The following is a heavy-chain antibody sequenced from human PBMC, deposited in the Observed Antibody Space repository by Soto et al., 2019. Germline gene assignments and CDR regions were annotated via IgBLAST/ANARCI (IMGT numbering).Heavy chain of an antibody. D-gene: IGHD3-22*01. J-gene: IGHJ4*02. CDR3: TTDPYYYDSSGYQPRYDY. Sequence: EVQLVESGGGLVKPGGSLRLSCAASGFTFSNAWMNWVRQAPGKGLEWGGRIKSKTDGGTTDYAAPVKGRFTISRDDSKNTLYLQMNSLKTEDTAVYYCTTDPYYYDSSGYQPRYDYWGQGTLVTVSS. CDR1: GFTFSNAW. V-gene: IGHV3-15*07. CDR2: IKSKTDGGTT.